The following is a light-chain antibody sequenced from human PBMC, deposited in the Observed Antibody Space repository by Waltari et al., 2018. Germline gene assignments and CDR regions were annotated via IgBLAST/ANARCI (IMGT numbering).Light chain of an antibody. Sequence: VLTQSPGTLSLSPGDTATLSCRASQSISKYLVWYQQRPGHVPRLLIYAASTRATGVPDRFSGSGYGTDFTLTISRLEPEDFAVYYCQNHERLPATFGQGTKVEIK. CDR2: AAS. V-gene: IGKV3-20*01. CDR1: QSISKY. CDR3: QNHERLPAT. J-gene: IGKJ1*01.